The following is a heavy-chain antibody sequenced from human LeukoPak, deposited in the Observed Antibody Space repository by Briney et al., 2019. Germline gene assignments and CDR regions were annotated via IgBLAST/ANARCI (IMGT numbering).Heavy chain of an antibody. Sequence: GGSLRLSCGASGFTFRSYSMSWVRQAPGKGLEWISYISTGGSTMYYADSVKGRFTIARDDAQNSLSLQMNSLRADDTAVYYCIKEAGYCSGGGCYRWFDSWVQGTLVTVSS. V-gene: IGHV3-48*01. CDR3: IKEAGYCSGGGCYRWFDS. CDR2: ISTGGSTM. J-gene: IGHJ5*01. D-gene: IGHD2-15*01. CDR1: GFTFRSYS.